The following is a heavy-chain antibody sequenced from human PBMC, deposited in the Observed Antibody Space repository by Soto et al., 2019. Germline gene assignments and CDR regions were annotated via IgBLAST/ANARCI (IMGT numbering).Heavy chain of an antibody. CDR2: IIPIFGTA. J-gene: IGHJ6*02. CDR3: ASAAILTPYYYGMDV. CDR1: GGTFSSYA. D-gene: IGHD3-9*01. V-gene: IGHV1-69*13. Sequence: SVKVSCKAYGGTFSSYAISWVRQAPGQGLEWMGGIIPIFGTANYAQKFQGRVTITADESTSTAYMELSSLRSEDTAVYYCASAAILTPYYYGMDVWGQGTTVTVSS.